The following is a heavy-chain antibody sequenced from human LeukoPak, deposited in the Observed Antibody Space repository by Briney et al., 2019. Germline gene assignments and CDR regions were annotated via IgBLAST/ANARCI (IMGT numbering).Heavy chain of an antibody. Sequence: PGGSLRLSCAASRFTFSSYAMSWVRQAPGRGLEWVSTIGGTGDRTYYADSVKGRFTISRDNSMDTLFLQMNSLKAEDTAVYYCAKDPVVYHGGSGWHYFDYWGQGTLVTVFS. V-gene: IGHV3-23*01. D-gene: IGHD6-19*01. CDR1: RFTFSSYA. J-gene: IGHJ4*02. CDR2: IGGTGDRT. CDR3: AKDPVVYHGGSGWHYFDY.